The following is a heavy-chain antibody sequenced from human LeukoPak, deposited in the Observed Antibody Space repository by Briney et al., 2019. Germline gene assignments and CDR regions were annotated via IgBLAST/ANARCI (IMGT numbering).Heavy chain of an antibody. CDR3: ARDQAKWYSSSWYATNWFDP. J-gene: IGHJ5*02. Sequence: ASVKVSCKASGYTFTSYYMHWVRQAPGQGLEWMGIINPSGGSTSYAQKFQGRATMTRDTSTSTAYMELSSLRSEDTAVYYCARDQAKWYSSSWYATNWFDPWGQGTLVTVSS. CDR2: INPSGGST. CDR1: GYTFTSYY. V-gene: IGHV1-46*01. D-gene: IGHD6-13*01.